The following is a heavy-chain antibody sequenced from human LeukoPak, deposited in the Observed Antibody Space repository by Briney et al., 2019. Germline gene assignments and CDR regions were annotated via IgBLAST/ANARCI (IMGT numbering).Heavy chain of an antibody. CDR2: IYYSGNT. Sequence: SETLSLTCTVSGGSISSYYWSWIRQPPGKGLEWIGYIYYSGNTNYNPSLKSRVTISVDTSKNQFSLNLSSVTAADTAVYYCVRDEGYSSSTRWYWFDPWGQGTLVTVSS. D-gene: IGHD6-6*01. CDR1: GGSISSYY. V-gene: IGHV4-59*01. J-gene: IGHJ5*02. CDR3: VRDEGYSSSTRWYWFDP.